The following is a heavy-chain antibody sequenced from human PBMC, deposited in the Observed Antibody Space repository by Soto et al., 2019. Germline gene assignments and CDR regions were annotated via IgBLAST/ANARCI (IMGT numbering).Heavy chain of an antibody. D-gene: IGHD6-6*01. CDR1: GGSISSYY. J-gene: IGHJ5*02. CDR3: ARHAVYSSSSRSDWFDP. V-gene: IGHV4-39*01. Sequence: SETLSLTCTVSGGSISSYYWGWIRQPPGKGLEWIGSIYYSGSTYYNPSLKSRVTISVDTSKNQFSLKLSSVTAADTAVYYCARHAVYSSSSRSDWFDPWGQGTLVTVSS. CDR2: IYYSGST.